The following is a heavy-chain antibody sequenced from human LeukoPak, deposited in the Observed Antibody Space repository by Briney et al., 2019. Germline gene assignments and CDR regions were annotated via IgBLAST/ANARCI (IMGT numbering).Heavy chain of an antibody. J-gene: IGHJ4*02. CDR1: GFSLSPSW. D-gene: IGHD4-11*01. V-gene: IGHV3-74*01. CDR2: ITSDGRDT. CDR3: ATDWLYRLEK. Sequence: GGSLRLSCAASGFSLSPSWMNWVRQAPGKGLVWVSRITSDGRDTVCADSVKGRFTISRDNARNTVYLQMDGLRAEDSAVYFCATDWLYRLEKWGQGALVTVSS.